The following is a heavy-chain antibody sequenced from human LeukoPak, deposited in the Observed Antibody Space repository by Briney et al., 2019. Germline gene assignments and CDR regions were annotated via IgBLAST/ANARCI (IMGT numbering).Heavy chain of an antibody. CDR2: ISSSGSTI. CDR3: ARDKDTAISLFGY. CDR1: GFTFSSYE. V-gene: IGHV3-48*03. D-gene: IGHD5-18*01. Sequence: GGSLRLSCAASGFTFSSYEMNWVRQAPGKGLEWVSYISSSGSTIYYADSVKGRFTISRDNAKNSLYLQMNSLRAEDTAVYYCARDKDTAISLFGYWGQGTLVTVSS. J-gene: IGHJ4*02.